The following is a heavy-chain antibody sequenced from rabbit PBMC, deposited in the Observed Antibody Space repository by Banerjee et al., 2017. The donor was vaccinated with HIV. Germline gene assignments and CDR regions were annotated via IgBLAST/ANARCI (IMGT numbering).Heavy chain of an antibody. D-gene: IGHD2-1*01. J-gene: IGHJ4*01. CDR3: ARGGYDENYFNL. CDR1: GFSFSSGYD. V-gene: IGHV1S40*01. Sequence: QSLEESGGDLVKPGASLTLTCTASGFSFSSGYDMCWVRQAPGKGLEWIGCIYTGSGHIYYASWAKGRFTISKTSSTTVTLQMTSLTAADTATYFCARGGYDENYFNLWGPGTLVTVS. CDR2: IYTGSGHI.